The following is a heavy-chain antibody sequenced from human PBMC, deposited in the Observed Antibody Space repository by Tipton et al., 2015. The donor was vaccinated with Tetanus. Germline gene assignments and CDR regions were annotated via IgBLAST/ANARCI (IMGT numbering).Heavy chain of an antibody. J-gene: IGHJ3*02. V-gene: IGHV3-23*01. Sequence: SLRLSCAASGFTVSSNYMSWVRQAPGKGLEWVSAISGSGGNTYYADSVKGRFTISRDNSKNTLYLQMNSLRAEDTAVYYCAKDSRFGAMVTLAFDIWGQGTMVTVSS. CDR3: AKDSRFGAMVTLAFDI. CDR2: ISGSGGNT. CDR1: GFTVSSNY. D-gene: IGHD5-18*01.